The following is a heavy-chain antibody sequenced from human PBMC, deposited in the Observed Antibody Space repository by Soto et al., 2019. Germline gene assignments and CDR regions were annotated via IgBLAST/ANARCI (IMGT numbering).Heavy chain of an antibody. J-gene: IGHJ4*02. CDR2: IWYDGNTK. CDR1: GFTFNSYG. CDR3: LRESYGIDY. Sequence: QVQLVESGGGVVQPGRSLRLSCAASGFTFNSYGMHWVRQAPGKGLEWVAIIWYDGNTKDYADSVKGRFIISRDNSKNTLYLQMDSLRVEDTAVYYCLRESYGIDYWGQGTLVTVSS. V-gene: IGHV3-33*01. D-gene: IGHD3-16*02.